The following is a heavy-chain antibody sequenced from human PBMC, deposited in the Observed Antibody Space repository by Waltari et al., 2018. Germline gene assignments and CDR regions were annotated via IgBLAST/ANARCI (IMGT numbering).Heavy chain of an antibody. CDR3: ASSVAHWGY. J-gene: IGHJ4*02. CDR1: GGSISSHY. D-gene: IGHD6-19*01. CDR2: IYYSGST. Sequence: QVQLQESGPGLVKPSETLSLTCTVSGGSISSHYWIWIRQPPGKGLEWIGYIYYSGSTNYNPSLKSRVTISVDTSKNQFSLKLSSVTAADTALYYCASSVAHWGYWGQGTLVTVSS. V-gene: IGHV4-59*11.